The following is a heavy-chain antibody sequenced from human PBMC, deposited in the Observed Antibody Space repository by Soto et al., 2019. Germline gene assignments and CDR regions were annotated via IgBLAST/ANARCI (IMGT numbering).Heavy chain of an antibody. CDR1: GFTFSSYS. CDR3: ARDSFSIFGVVIDFDY. D-gene: IGHD3-3*01. V-gene: IGHV3-48*02. Sequence: GGSLRLSCAASGFTFSSYSMNWVRQAPGKGLEWVSYISSSSSTIYYADSVKGRFTISRDNAKNSLYLQMNSLRDEDTAVYYCARDSFSIFGVVIDFDYWGQGTLVTVSS. CDR2: ISSSSSTI. J-gene: IGHJ4*02.